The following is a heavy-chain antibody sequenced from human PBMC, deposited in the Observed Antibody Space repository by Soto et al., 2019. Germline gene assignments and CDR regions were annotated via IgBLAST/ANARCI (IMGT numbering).Heavy chain of an antibody. D-gene: IGHD3-9*01. CDR1: GFTFSSYS. CDR3: ARIRGTRVSYYDILTYGMDV. Sequence: GGSLRLSCAASGFTFSSYSMNWVRQAPGKGLECVSYISTSSSSIYYADSVQGRFTISKDTSKNQVVLTMATMDPVDTGTYYCARIRGTRVSYYDILTYGMDVWGQGTTVTVSS. CDR2: ISTSSSSI. V-gene: IGHV3-48*04. J-gene: IGHJ6*02.